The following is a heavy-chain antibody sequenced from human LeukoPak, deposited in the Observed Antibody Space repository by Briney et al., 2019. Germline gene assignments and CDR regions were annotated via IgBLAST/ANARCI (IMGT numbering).Heavy chain of an antibody. CDR3: VKLVGVGELFWGHFLEDF. V-gene: IGHV3-21*04. CDR2: I. Sequence: GGSLRLSCAASGFTFSYYSMNWVRQAPGKGLEWVSSIKGRFTISRDNAKNALYLQMNSLRAEDTAVYYCVKLVGVGELFWGHFLEDFWGQGTLVTVSS. CDR1: GFTFSYYS. D-gene: IGHD3-10*01. J-gene: IGHJ4*02.